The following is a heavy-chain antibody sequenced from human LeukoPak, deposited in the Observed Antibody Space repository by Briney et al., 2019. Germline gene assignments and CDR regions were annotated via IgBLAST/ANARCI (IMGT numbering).Heavy chain of an antibody. Sequence: SVKVSCKASGYTFTGCYMHWVRQAPGQGLEWMGGIIPIFGTANYAQKFQGRVTITADKSTSTAYMELSSLRSEDTAVYYCARSRILWFGELFHYYYYMDVWGKGTTVTVSS. CDR3: ARSRILWFGELFHYYYYMDV. CDR1: GYTFTGCY. CDR2: IIPIFGTA. D-gene: IGHD3-10*01. J-gene: IGHJ6*03. V-gene: IGHV1-69*06.